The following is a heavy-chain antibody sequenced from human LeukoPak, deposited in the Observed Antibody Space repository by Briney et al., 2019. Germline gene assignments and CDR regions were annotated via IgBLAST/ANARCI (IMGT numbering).Heavy chain of an antibody. D-gene: IGHD3-10*01. V-gene: IGHV4-4*07. CDR1: SASISSYS. CDR2: IYTSGST. Sequence: SETLSLTCTVSSASISSYSWSWIRQPAGKGLEWIGRIYTSGSTNYNPSLKSRVTMSIDTSTNQFSLRLTSVAVADTAVYYCARYYGSRILGYYMDVWGKGTTVTVSS. CDR3: ARYYGSRILGYYMDV. J-gene: IGHJ6*03.